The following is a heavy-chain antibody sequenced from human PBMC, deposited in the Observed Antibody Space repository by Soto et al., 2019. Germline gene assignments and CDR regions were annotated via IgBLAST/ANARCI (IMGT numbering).Heavy chain of an antibody. CDR3: ARCTHGSTSCYGRLDI. Sequence: ASVKVSCKASGYTFTGYYMHWVRQAPGQGLEWMGWINPNSGGTNYAQKFQGWVTMTRDTSTSTGYMELSSLRSDDTAVYYCARCTHGSTSCYGRLDIWGQGTMVTVSS. V-gene: IGHV1-2*04. CDR2: INPNSGGT. J-gene: IGHJ3*02. CDR1: GYTFTGYY. D-gene: IGHD2-2*01.